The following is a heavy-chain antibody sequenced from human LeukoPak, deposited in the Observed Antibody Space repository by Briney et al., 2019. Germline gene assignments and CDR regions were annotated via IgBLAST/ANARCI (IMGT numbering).Heavy chain of an antibody. CDR1: GYTFTSYA. J-gene: IGHJ4*02. CDR2: INTNTGNP. Sequence: ASVKVSRKASGYTFTSYAMNWVRQAPGQGLEWMGWINTNTGNPTYAQGFTERFVFALDTSVSTAYLQISSLKAEDTAVYYCARDLIAAAGGEELYYWGQGTLVTVSS. V-gene: IGHV7-4-1*02. D-gene: IGHD6-13*01. CDR3: ARDLIAAAGGEELYY.